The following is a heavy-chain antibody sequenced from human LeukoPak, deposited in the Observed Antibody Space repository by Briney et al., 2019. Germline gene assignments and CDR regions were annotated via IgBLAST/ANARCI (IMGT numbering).Heavy chain of an antibody. CDR1: GYTFTSYY. J-gene: IGHJ4*02. D-gene: IGHD2-2*01. V-gene: IGHV1-46*01. Sequence: ASVKLSCKASGYTFTSYYMHWVRQAPGQGLEWMGIINPSGGSTSYAQKFQGRVTMTRDTSTSTVYMGLSSLRSEDTAVYYCARPYCSSTSCKRGGHLFYWGQGTLVTVSS. CDR3: ARPYCSSTSCKRGGHLFY. CDR2: INPSGGST.